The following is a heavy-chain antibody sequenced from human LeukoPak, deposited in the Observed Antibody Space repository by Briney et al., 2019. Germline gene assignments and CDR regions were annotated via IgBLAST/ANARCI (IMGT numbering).Heavy chain of an antibody. Sequence: GGSLRLSCAASGFTFSTFAMSWVRQAPGKGLEWVSAINGNSHYTYHADSVTGRFTISRDNSKNTLHLQMHSLRTEDTAVYYCAKQRATGAGTDTRYFDYWGQGSLVTVSS. CDR2: INGNSHYT. V-gene: IGHV3-23*01. D-gene: IGHD1-1*01. CDR3: AKQRATGAGTDTRYFDY. CDR1: GFTFSTFA. J-gene: IGHJ4*02.